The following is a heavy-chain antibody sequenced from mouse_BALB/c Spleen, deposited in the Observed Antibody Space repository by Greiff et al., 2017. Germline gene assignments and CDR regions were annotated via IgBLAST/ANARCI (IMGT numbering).Heavy chain of an antibody. Sequence: VQLQQSGAELARPGASVKLSCKASGYTFTSYWMQWVKQRPGQGLEWIGAIYPGDGDTRYTQKFKGKATLTADKSSSTAYMQLSSLASEDSAVYYCARRNDRYGDFDVWGAGTTVTVSS. CDR1: GYTFTSYW. V-gene: IGHV1-87*01. D-gene: IGHD2-14*01. CDR2: IYPGDGDT. J-gene: IGHJ1*01. CDR3: ARRNDRYGDFDV.